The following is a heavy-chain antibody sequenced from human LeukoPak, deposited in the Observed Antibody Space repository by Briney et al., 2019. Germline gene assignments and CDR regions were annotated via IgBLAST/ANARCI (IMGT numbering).Heavy chain of an antibody. Sequence: ASVKVSCKSSGYNFITYYIHWVRQAPGQGLEWMGFINPVGGSTSYAQKFQGRVTMTRDTSTSTVYMELRRLTSGDTAVYYCARNVASGLDSWGQGTLLTVSS. V-gene: IGHV1-46*01. CDR2: INPVGGST. D-gene: IGHD2-21*01. CDR1: GYNFITYY. J-gene: IGHJ4*02. CDR3: ARNVASGLDS.